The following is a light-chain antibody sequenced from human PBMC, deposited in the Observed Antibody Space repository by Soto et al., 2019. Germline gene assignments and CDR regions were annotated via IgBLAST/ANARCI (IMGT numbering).Light chain of an antibody. CDR2: GAS. Sequence: EIVMTQSPATLSVSPGERATLSCRASQSVSGYLAWYQQKPGQPPRLLIYGASTRTTGIPARFSGSGSGTEFTLTISSLQSEDFAAYYCQQYNNSTLTFGGGTKVEIK. CDR1: QSVSGY. J-gene: IGKJ4*01. CDR3: QQYNNSTLT. V-gene: IGKV3-15*01.